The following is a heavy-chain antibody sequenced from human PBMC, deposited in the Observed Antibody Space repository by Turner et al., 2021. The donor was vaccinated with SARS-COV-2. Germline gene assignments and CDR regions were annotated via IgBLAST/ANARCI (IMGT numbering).Heavy chain of an antibody. Sequence: QVQLVQSGAEVKKLGASVKVSCKASGYTFACYYIHWVRQAPGQGLKWMGWINPNSGGTNYAQRCQGRVTMTGDTSISTAYMELSTLRSDDTAVYYCARSVSWLQSLTVDYWGQGTLVTVSS. D-gene: IGHD5-12*01. J-gene: IGHJ4*02. CDR3: ARSVSWLQSLTVDY. CDR1: GYTFACYY. V-gene: IGHV1-2*02. CDR2: INPNSGGT.